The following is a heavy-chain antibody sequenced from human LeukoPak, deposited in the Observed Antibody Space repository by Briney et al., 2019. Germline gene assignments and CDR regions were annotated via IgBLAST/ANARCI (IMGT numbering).Heavy chain of an antibody. CDR2: ISSSGTNI. CDR3: ARDAVLVCSRPSYLYFAL. Sequence: GGSLTLSCAASGFTFSSYNINWVRQAPGKELEWVASISSSGTNIYQASLVKGLCTLSRANAKNSLYLQMNMARADDTSEYYCARDAVLVCSRPSYLYFALWGRGTLVTVSS. V-gene: IGHV3-21*01. D-gene: IGHD2-21*01. CDR1: GFTFSSYN. J-gene: IGHJ2*01.